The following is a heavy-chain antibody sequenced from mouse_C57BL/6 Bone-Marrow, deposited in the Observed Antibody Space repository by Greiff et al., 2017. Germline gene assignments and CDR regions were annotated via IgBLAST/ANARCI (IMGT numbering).Heavy chain of an antibody. V-gene: IGHV5-17*01. J-gene: IGHJ2*01. CDR2: ISSGSSTI. CDR1: GFTFSDYG. CDR3: ARHYYLYYFDY. D-gene: IGHD1-2*01. Sequence: EVNLVESGGGLVKPGGSLKLSCAASGFTFSDYGMHWVRQAPEKGLEWVAYISSGSSTIYYADTVKGRFTISRDNAKNTLFLQMTSLRSEDTAMYYCARHYYLYYFDYWGQGTTLTVSS.